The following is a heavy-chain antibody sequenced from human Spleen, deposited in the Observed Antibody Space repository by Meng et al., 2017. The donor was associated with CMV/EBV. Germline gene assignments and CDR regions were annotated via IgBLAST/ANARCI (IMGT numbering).Heavy chain of an antibody. CDR2: IYYSGST. V-gene: IGHV4-39*01. D-gene: IGHD6-25*01. CDR3: ARRRKQGGFDP. Sequence: TCTVSGGSISSNNYYWGWFRQPPGKGLEWIGNIYYSGSTYYNPSLKSRVTISVDTSKNQFSLKLSSVTAADTAVYYCARRRKQGGFDPWGQGTLVTSPQ. CDR1: GGSISSNNYY. J-gene: IGHJ5*02.